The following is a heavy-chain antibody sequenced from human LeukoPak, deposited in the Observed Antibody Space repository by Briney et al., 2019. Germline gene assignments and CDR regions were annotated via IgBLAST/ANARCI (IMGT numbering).Heavy chain of an antibody. Sequence: SETLSLTCIVSGGSISSYYWGWIRQPPGKGLEWIGSIYYSGSTYYNPSLKSRVTISVDTSKNQFSLKLSSVTAADTAVYYCARPVRYSYPPEYFDYWGQGTLVTVSS. CDR1: GGSISSYY. D-gene: IGHD5-18*01. CDR2: IYYSGST. CDR3: ARPVRYSYPPEYFDY. J-gene: IGHJ4*02. V-gene: IGHV4-39*01.